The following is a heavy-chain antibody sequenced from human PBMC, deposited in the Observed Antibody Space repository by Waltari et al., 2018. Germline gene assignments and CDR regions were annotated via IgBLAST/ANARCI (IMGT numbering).Heavy chain of an antibody. D-gene: IGHD3-16*01. V-gene: IGHV3-49*03. CDR3: SRVSASGDGMDV. J-gene: IGHJ6*02. CDR2: IRSKIYGGTA. Sequence: EVQLVESGGGLVPPGRSLRLSCTTSGFTFGAHALSWFRQAPGKGLEWVGFIRSKIYGGTADYAASVKGRFTVSRDDSKSIAYLQMDSLKTEDTAVYYCSRVSASGDGMDVWGQGTTVTVSS. CDR1: GFTFGAHA.